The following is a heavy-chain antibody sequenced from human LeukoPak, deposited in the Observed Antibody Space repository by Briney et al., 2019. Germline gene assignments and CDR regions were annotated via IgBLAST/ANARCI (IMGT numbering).Heavy chain of an antibody. CDR3: ATGHCSSTSCYGLPYFDY. V-gene: IGHV1-24*01. CDR2: FDPEDGET. Sequence: SVKVSCKVSGYTLTELSMHWVRQAPGKGLEWMGGFDPEDGETIYAQKFQGRVTMTEDTSTDTAYMELSSLRSEDTAVYYCATGHCSSTSCYGLPYFDYWGQGTLVTVSS. J-gene: IGHJ4*02. D-gene: IGHD2-2*01. CDR1: GYTLTELS.